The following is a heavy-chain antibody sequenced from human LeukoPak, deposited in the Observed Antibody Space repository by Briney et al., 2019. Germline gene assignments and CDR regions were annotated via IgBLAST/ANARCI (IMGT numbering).Heavy chain of an antibody. CDR1: RFTFSSYA. Sequence: GGSLRLSCAASRFTFSSYAMSWVRQAPGKRLEWVSAISGSGDSTYYADSVKGRFTISRDNSKNTLYLQMNSLRAEDTAVYYCAKETRVVVVSGYDAFDIWGQGTMVTVSS. CDR2: ISGSGDST. J-gene: IGHJ3*02. D-gene: IGHD2-15*01. V-gene: IGHV3-23*01. CDR3: AKETRVVVVSGYDAFDI.